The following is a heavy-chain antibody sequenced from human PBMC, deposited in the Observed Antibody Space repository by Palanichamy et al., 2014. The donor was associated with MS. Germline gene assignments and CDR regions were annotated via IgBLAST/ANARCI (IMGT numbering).Heavy chain of an antibody. CDR1: GGSVTSGGYF. V-gene: IGHV4-30-4*01. J-gene: IGHJ4*02. CDR2: ISYSGND. D-gene: IGHD1-20*01. CDR3: ATQFNFLFDY. Sequence: QVQLQESGPGLVRPSQTLSLTCTVSGGSVTSGGYFWSWVRQTPGKGLEWIGYISYSGNDYYNPSLRGRVSISADTSKNHFSLKLSSVTAADTAVYFCATQFNFLFDYWGQGILVAVSS.